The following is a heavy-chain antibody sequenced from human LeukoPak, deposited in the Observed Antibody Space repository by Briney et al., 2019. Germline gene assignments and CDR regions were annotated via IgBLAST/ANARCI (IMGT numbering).Heavy chain of an antibody. CDR2: INPNSGGT. D-gene: IGHD6-13*01. V-gene: IGHV1-2*02. CDR1: GYTFTGYY. Sequence: ASVKVSCKASGYTFTGYYMHWVRQAPGQGLEWMGWINPNSGGTNYAQKFQGRVTISVDTSKNQFSLKLSSVTAADTAVYYCAAEWIAAAGAEYFQHWGQGTLVTVSS. CDR3: AAEWIAAAGAEYFQH. J-gene: IGHJ1*01.